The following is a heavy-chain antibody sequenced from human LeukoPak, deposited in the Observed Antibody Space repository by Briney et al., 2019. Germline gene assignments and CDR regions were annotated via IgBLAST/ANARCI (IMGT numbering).Heavy chain of an antibody. CDR3: SRDGDRPGSSNFDY. CDR1: GFTFGDYA. D-gene: IGHD3-10*01. V-gene: IGHV3-49*04. Sequence: GRSLRLSCTASGFTFGDYAMSWVRQAPGKGLEWLGFIRSKAYDGTTDYAASVKGRFSISRDDSKSIVYLQMNSLKTEDTAVYYCSRDGDRPGSSNFDYWGQGTLVTVSS. CDR2: IRSKAYDGTT. J-gene: IGHJ4*02.